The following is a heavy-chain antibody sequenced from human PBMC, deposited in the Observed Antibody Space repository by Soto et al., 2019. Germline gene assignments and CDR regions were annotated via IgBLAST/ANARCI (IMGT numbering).Heavy chain of an antibody. CDR2: INDSGNI. J-gene: IGHJ6*03. CDR1: GGSFSGYQ. Sequence: QVQLQQWGAGLLKPSETLSLTCAVYGGSFSGYQWTWIRQTPGKGLEWIGEINDSGNINYNPSLKSRVTISLDTPKKQLSLKLSSVTAADSAVYYCARGLILWFGELSRRGGYYYYMDVWGKGTTVTVSS. CDR3: ARGLILWFGELSRRGGYYYYMDV. V-gene: IGHV4-34*01. D-gene: IGHD3-10*01.